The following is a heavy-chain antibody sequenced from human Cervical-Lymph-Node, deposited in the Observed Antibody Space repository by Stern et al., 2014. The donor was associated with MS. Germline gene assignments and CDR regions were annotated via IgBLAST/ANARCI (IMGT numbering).Heavy chain of an antibody. D-gene: IGHD1-26*01. Sequence: EVQLVQSGAEVKKPGESLKISCKGSGYSFSNYWIGWVRQMPGKGLEWMGIIYPGDSEPRYSPSFQGQVTISVDKSISTAYLQWSSLKASDTAMYYCAREGSYGKEYYYYGLDVWGQGTTVTVSS. CDR2: IYPGDSEP. CDR3: AREGSYGKEYYYYGLDV. CDR1: GYSFSNYW. V-gene: IGHV5-51*01. J-gene: IGHJ6*02.